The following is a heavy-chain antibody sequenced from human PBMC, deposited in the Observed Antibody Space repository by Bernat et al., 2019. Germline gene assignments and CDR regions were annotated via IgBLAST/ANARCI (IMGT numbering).Heavy chain of an antibody. J-gene: IGHJ4*01. Sequence: EVQLVQSGAEVKKPGESLKISCKGSGYSFTSYWIGWVRQMPGKGLEWMGIIYPGDSDTRYSPSFQDQVTISADRSSSTAYLRWSSLRASDNAMYYGARLGPAAPSGYPFDYWGQGTLVTVSS. V-gene: IGHV5-51*03. CDR3: ARLGPAAPSGYPFDY. CDR2: IYPGDSDT. D-gene: IGHD2-2*01. CDR1: GYSFTSYW.